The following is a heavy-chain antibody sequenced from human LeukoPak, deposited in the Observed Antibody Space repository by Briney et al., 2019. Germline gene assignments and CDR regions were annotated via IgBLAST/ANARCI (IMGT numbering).Heavy chain of an antibody. J-gene: IGHJ4*02. D-gene: IGHD3-22*01. V-gene: IGHV4-4*02. CDR1: GGSISRSNW. CDR3: ARAPYYYDSSGYFPSPFFDY. Sequence: SETLSPTCAVSGGSISRSNWWSWVRQSPGKGLEWIGEIYHSGSTNYNPSLKSRVTISVDKSKNQFSLKLTSVTAADTAVYYCARAPYYYDSSGYFPSPFFDYWGQGTLVTVSS. CDR2: IYHSGST.